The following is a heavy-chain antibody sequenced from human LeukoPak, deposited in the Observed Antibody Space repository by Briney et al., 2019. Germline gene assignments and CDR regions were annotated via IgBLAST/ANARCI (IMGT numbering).Heavy chain of an antibody. J-gene: IGHJ4*02. Sequence: GGSLRLSCVASGFTFSNYAMRWVRQAPGKGLDWVSVISGSAGKIRYAGSVKGRFTISRDNSENTVYLQMNNLRAEDTAVYYCAGRVTGYSSGYVYWGQGTLVTVSS. CDR3: AGRVTGYSSGYVY. V-gene: IGHV3-23*01. CDR1: GFTFSNYA. CDR2: ISGSAGKI. D-gene: IGHD5-18*01.